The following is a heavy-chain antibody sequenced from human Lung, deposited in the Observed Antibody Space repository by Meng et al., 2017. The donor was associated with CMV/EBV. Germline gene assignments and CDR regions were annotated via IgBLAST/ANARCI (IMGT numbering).Heavy chain of an antibody. CDR1: GYSFNSYI. CDR2: VNSYTCDT. Sequence: ASXXVSXKAYGYSFNSYIISWVRQAPGQGLEWMGWVNSYTCDTDYAQQFQERITMTTDTSTTTVYMELRSLRTDDTAAYYCERTSMIRGIIITGWFDPSGQGXLVTVSS. V-gene: IGHV1-18*04. J-gene: IGHJ5*02. CDR3: ERTSMIRGIIITGWFDP. D-gene: IGHD3-10*01.